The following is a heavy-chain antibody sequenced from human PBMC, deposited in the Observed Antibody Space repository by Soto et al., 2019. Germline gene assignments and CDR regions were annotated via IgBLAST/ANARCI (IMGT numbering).Heavy chain of an antibody. Sequence: LGTLSLNRPFPGGPTRRFYWRWDPAPPREGLEWIGYIYYSGSTNYNPSLKSRVTISVDTSKNQFSLKLSSVTAAGTAVYYCARNDFGYYGSGSYGVDYWGQGTLVTVSS. CDR3: ARNDFGYYGSGSYGVDY. D-gene: IGHD3-10*01. V-gene: IGHV4-59*01. J-gene: IGHJ4*02. CDR1: GGPTRRFY. CDR2: IYYSGST.